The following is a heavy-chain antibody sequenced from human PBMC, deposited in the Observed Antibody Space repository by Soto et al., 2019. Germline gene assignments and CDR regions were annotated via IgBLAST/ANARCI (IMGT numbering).Heavy chain of an antibody. CDR2: IYYSGSA. CDR1: GGSISSVSYY. D-gene: IGHD2-2*01. Sequence: SETLSLTCSVSGGSISSVSYYWGWIRQPPGKGLEWIGSIYYSGSAYYSPSLKSRVTMSVDTSKNQLSPELRSVTAADTAVYYCARLHCNSPNCVPLDPWGQGTRVTVS. V-gene: IGHV4-39*01. J-gene: IGHJ5*02. CDR3: ARLHCNSPNCVPLDP.